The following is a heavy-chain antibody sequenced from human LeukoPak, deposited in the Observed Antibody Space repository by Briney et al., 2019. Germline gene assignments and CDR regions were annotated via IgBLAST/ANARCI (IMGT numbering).Heavy chain of an antibody. V-gene: IGHV4-59*01. CDR2: IYYSGST. CDR3: AREEEWLFDY. D-gene: IGHD3-3*01. CDR1: GGSISSYY. J-gene: IGHJ4*02. Sequence: PSETLSLTCTVSGGSISSYYWSWIRQPPGKGLEWIGYIYYSGSTNYSPSLKSRVTISVDTSKNQFSLKLSSVTAADTAVYYCAREEEWLFDYWGQGTLVTVSS.